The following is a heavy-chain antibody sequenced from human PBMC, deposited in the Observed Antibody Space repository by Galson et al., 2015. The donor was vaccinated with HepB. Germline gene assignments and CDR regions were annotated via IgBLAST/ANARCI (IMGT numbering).Heavy chain of an antibody. J-gene: IGHJ4*02. D-gene: IGHD6-19*01. Sequence: SVKVSCKASGYTFTSYGISWVRQAPGQGLEWMGWISGFNGNTKYAQRFQGRVTMTTDTSTSTAYMELRSLRSDDTAVYYCARNTSGWSFFYWGQGTLVTVSS. CDR3: ARNTSGWSFFY. V-gene: IGHV1-18*04. CDR2: ISGFNGNT. CDR1: GYTFTSYG.